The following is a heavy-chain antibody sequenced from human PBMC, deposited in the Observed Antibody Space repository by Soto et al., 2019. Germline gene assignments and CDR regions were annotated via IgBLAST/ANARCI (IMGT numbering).Heavy chain of an antibody. J-gene: IGHJ4*02. Sequence: GGSLRLSCVASGFTFSNYWMTWVRQAPGKGLEWVANIKQDGSVIFYVDSVKGRFTVSRDNAKNSLYLQMNSLRAEDTAVYYCARYESSGPVVWWGQGNLVTVSS. CDR3: ARYESSGPVVW. CDR1: GFTFSNYW. D-gene: IGHD3-22*01. CDR2: IKQDGSVI. V-gene: IGHV3-7*01.